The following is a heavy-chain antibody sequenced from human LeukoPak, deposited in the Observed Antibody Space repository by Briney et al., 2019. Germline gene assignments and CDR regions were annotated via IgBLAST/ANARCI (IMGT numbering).Heavy chain of an antibody. J-gene: IGHJ4*02. D-gene: IGHD6-19*01. V-gene: IGHV6-1*01. Sequence: SQTLSLTCAISGDSVSSNSAAWNWIRKSPPRGLERLGRTYYSSKWYNDYAASVKSRITINPDTSKNQFSLQLNSVTPEDTAVYYCARAPGQWLAYFDYWGQGTLVTVSS. CDR2: TYYSSKWYN. CDR3: ARAPGQWLAYFDY. CDR1: GDSVSSNSAA.